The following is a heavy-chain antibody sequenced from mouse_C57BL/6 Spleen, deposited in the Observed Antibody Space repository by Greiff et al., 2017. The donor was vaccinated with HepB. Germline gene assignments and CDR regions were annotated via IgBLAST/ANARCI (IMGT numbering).Heavy chain of an antibody. J-gene: IGHJ4*01. D-gene: IGHD1-1*01. CDR1: GYTFTDHT. Sequence: VQGVESDAELVKPGASVKISCKVSGYTFTDHTIHWMKQRPEQGLEWIGYIYPRDGSTKYNEKFKGKATLTADKSSSTAYMQLNSLTSEDSAVYFCARSGDYGSTVYYYAMDYWGQGTSVTVSS. CDR3: ARSGDYGSTVYYYAMDY. V-gene: IGHV1-78*01. CDR2: IYPRDGST.